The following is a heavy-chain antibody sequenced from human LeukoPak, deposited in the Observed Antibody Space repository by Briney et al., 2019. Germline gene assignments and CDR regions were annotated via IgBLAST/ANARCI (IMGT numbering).Heavy chain of an antibody. CDR1: GGTFSSYA. Sequence: ASVKVSCKASGGTFSSYAISWVRQAPGQGLEWMGRIIPILGIANYAQKFQGRVTITADKSTSTAYMELSSLRSEGTAVYYCARAAYCSGGSCYSGYFDYWGQGTLVTVSS. J-gene: IGHJ4*02. V-gene: IGHV1-69*04. CDR2: IIPILGIA. D-gene: IGHD2-15*01. CDR3: ARAAYCSGGSCYSGYFDY.